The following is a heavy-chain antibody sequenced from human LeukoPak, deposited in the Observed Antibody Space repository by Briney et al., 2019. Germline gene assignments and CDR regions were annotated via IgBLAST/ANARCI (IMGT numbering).Heavy chain of an antibody. J-gene: IGHJ5*02. CDR2: ISAYNGNT. D-gene: IGHD6-19*01. CDR1: GYTFNTYG. CDR3: ARDGRQWVPLNWFDP. Sequence: ASVKVSSKASGYTFNTYGINWVRQAPGQGLEWMGWISAYNGNTNYAQNFQGRITLTTDTSTSTAYMELTSLRFDDTAVYYCARDGRQWVPLNWFDPWGQGTLVIVSS. V-gene: IGHV1-18*04.